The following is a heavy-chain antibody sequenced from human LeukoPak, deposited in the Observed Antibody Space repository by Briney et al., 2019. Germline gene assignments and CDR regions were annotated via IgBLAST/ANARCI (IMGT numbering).Heavy chain of an antibody. CDR3: ARGSDWLRLGWFDP. V-gene: IGHV3-7*03. J-gene: IGHJ5*02. CDR1: GFTFTSYW. D-gene: IGHD5-12*01. Sequence: PGGSLRLSCVASGFTFTSYWMSWVRQAPGKGLEWVANINEDGSEKYYVDSVKGRFTISRDNAKNSLYLQMSSLRAEETAVYYCARGSDWLRLGWFDPWGQGTLVTVSS. CDR2: INEDGSEK.